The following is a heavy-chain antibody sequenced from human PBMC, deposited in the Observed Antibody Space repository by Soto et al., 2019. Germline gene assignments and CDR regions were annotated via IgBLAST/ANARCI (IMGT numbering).Heavy chain of an antibody. Sequence: SEPLSLTCSVSGGSISNYYWNWVRQPPGKGLEWLGYIYYSGNINYNPSLNSRVTMSVDTSKNQFSLRLSSVTAADTAVYYCARGPGEMVTAIEVYYCDCWGQGTLVT. V-gene: IGHV4-59*01. D-gene: IGHD2-21*02. CDR1: GGSISNYY. J-gene: IGHJ4*02. CDR2: IYYSGNI. CDR3: ARGPGEMVTAIEVYYCDC.